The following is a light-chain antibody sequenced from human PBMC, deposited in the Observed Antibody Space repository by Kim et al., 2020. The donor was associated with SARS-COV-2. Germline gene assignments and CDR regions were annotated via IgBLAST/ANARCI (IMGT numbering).Light chain of an antibody. Sequence: GQRVTITCSGSNSNIASNHVNWYQQLPGMAPKLLIFADNQRPSGVPDRVSGSKSGTSASLAISGLQSEDEADYYCGTWDASLSAWVFGGGTQLTVL. CDR3: GTWDASLSAWV. CDR1: NSNIASNH. V-gene: IGLV1-44*01. J-gene: IGLJ3*02. CDR2: ADN.